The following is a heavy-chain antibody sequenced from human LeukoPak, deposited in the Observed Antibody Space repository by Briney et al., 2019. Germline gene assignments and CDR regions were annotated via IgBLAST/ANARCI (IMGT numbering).Heavy chain of an antibody. V-gene: IGHV3-11*01. CDR1: GFTFSDYY. CDR2: ISSSGSTI. CDR3: ARAGIAAAPPRFDP. Sequence: PGGSLRLSCAASGFTFSDYYMSWIRQARGKGLEWVSYISSSGSTIYYADSVKGRFTISRDNAKNSLYLQMNSLRAEDTAVYYCARAGIAAAPPRFDPWGQGTLVTVSS. D-gene: IGHD6-13*01. J-gene: IGHJ5*02.